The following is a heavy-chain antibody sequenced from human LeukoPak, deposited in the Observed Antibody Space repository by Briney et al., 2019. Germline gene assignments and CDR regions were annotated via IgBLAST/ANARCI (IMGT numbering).Heavy chain of an antibody. V-gene: IGHV3-23*01. Sequence: PGGSLRLSCAASGFAFSTFVMRWVRPAPGKGLEWVSGITSGDGTYYADSVKGRFTISRDNSKNTLYLQMNSLRAEDTAIYYCAKGWGKAFEYWGQGTLVTVSS. CDR1: GFAFSTFV. D-gene: IGHD3-16*01. CDR2: ITSGDGT. J-gene: IGHJ4*02. CDR3: AKGWGKAFEY.